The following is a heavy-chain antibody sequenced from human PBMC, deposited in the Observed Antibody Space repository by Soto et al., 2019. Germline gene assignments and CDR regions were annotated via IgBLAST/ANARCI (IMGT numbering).Heavy chain of an antibody. V-gene: IGHV3-33*01. J-gene: IGHJ4*02. D-gene: IGHD5-18*01. CDR3: ARDYTAMGTYLRGTTIY. CDR2: IWYDGSNK. CDR1: GFTFSSYG. Sequence: QVQLVESGGGVVQPGRSLRLSCAASGFTFSSYGMHWVRQAPGKGLEWVAVIWYDGSNKYYADSVKGRFTISRDNSKNTLYLQMNSLRAEDTAVYYCARDYTAMGTYLRGTTIYWGQGTLVTVSS.